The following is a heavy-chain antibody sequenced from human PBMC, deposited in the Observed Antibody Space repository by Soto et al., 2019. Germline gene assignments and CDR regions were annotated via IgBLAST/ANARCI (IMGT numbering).Heavy chain of an antibody. CDR2: LSPIFCTA. J-gene: IGHJ5*02. D-gene: IGHD6-13*01. CDR3: AAGPIGYNWFDP. CDR1: GRTFSSYA. Sequence: GASVKVSCTASGRTFSSYAISWVRQAPGPGLEWMGGLSPIFCTASYAHKLQGSVTITADESTSTAYMELSSLRSADTAVYSCAAGPIGYNWFDPWGQGTLVTVSS. V-gene: IGHV1-69*13.